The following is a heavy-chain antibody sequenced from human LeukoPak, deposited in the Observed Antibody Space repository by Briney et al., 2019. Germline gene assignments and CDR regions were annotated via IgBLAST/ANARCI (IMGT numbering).Heavy chain of an antibody. J-gene: IGHJ6*03. CDR2: IKQDGSEK. CDR3: ARVLEWLTYYYYYYYMDV. CDR1: GFTFSSYW. Sequence: GGSLRLSCAASGFTFSSYWMSWVRQAPGKGLEWVANIKQDGSEKYYVDSVKGRFTISRDNAKNSLYLQMNSLRAEDAAVCYCARVLEWLTYYYYYYYMDVWGKGTTVTVSS. V-gene: IGHV3-7*04. D-gene: IGHD3-3*01.